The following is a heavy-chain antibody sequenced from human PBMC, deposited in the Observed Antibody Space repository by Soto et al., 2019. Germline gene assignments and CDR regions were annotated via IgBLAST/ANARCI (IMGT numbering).Heavy chain of an antibody. CDR1: GFTVSSNY. CDR3: ARDLRSSWWNNWFDP. D-gene: IGHD6-13*01. V-gene: IGHV3-66*01. J-gene: IGHJ5*02. Sequence: PGGSLRLSCAASGFTVSSNYMSWVRQAPGKGLEWVSVIYSGGSTYYADSVKGRFTISRDNSKNTLYLQMNSLRAEDTAVYYCARDLRSSWWNNWFDPWGQGT. CDR2: IYSGGST.